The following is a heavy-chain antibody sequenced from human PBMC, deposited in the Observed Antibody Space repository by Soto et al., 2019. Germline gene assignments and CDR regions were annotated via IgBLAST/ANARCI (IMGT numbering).Heavy chain of an antibody. V-gene: IGHV4-34*01. CDR2: INDRGSI. Sequence: QVQLQQWGAGPLRPLETLSLTCGVSGGSFSGYYWAWIRQSPGKGLEWISEINDRGSINYNPSLKSRVSISVDTSKNHYSLRLRSVTAADTAVYYCARESHDILTGPPWVWYFDLWGRGTLVTV. D-gene: IGHD3-9*01. J-gene: IGHJ2*01. CDR1: GGSFSGYY. CDR3: ARESHDILTGPPWVWYFDL.